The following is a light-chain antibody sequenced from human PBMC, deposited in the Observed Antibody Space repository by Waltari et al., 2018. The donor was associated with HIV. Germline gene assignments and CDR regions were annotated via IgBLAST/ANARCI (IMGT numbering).Light chain of an antibody. CDR1: ISNIGKNT. Sequence: QTMLTQPPSASGIPGQRVTISCSGTISNIGKNTVNWYQQFPGTAPKLLIYNNKQRPSGVPDRFSGSKSGSSASLAIRGLQSEDEADYYCASWDDRLSGQGVFGGGTRLTVL. J-gene: IGLJ3*02. CDR2: NNK. CDR3: ASWDDRLSGQGV. V-gene: IGLV1-44*01.